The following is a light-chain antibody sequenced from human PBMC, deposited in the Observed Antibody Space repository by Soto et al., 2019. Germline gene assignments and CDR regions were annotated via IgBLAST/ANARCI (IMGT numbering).Light chain of an antibody. CDR1: TGAVTSGHY. Sequence: QTVVTQEPSLTVSPGGTVTLTCGSSTGAVTSGHYPYWFQQKPGQAPRTLIYDTSNKHSWTPARFSGSLLGGKAALTLSGAQPEDEAEYYCLLSYSSARQKVFGTGTKLTVL. CDR2: DTS. V-gene: IGLV7-46*01. J-gene: IGLJ1*01. CDR3: LLSYSSARQKV.